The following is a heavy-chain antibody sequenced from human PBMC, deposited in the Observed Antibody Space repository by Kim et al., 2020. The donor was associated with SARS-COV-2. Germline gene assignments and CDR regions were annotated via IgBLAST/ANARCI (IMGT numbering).Heavy chain of an antibody. V-gene: IGHV4-4*07. CDR3: ARSPYYDFWSGHFLDY. CDR2: IYTSGST. J-gene: IGHJ4*02. CDR1: GGSISSYY. Sequence: SETLSLTCTVSGGSISSYYWSWIRQPAGKGLEWIGRIYTSGSTNYNPSLKSRVTMSVDTSKNQFSLKLSSVTAADTAVYYCARSPYYDFWSGHFLDYWGQGTLVTVSS. D-gene: IGHD3-3*01.